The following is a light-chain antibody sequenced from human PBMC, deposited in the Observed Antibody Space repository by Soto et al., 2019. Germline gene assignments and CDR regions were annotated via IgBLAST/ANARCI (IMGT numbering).Light chain of an antibody. CDR3: QQRRD. CDR1: QSVSSY. V-gene: IGKV3-11*01. Sequence: EIVLTQSPATLSLSPGERATLSCRASQSVSSYLAWYQQKPGQAPRLLIYDASNRATGIPARFSGSGSGTDFTLTISSLEPEDLAVYYCQQRRDFGQGTRLEIK. CDR2: DAS. J-gene: IGKJ5*01.